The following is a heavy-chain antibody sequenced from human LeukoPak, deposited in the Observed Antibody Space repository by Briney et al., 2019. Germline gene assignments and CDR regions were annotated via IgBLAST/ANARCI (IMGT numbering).Heavy chain of an antibody. Sequence: GGSLRLSCAASGFTFSSYSMNWVRQAPGKGLEWVSSISSSSSYIYYADSVKGRFTISRDNARNSLYLQMNSLRAEDTAVYYCARSHGYSSSYLDYWGQGTLATVSS. J-gene: IGHJ4*02. D-gene: IGHD6-13*01. CDR1: GFTFSSYS. V-gene: IGHV3-21*01. CDR2: ISSSSSYI. CDR3: ARSHGYSSSYLDY.